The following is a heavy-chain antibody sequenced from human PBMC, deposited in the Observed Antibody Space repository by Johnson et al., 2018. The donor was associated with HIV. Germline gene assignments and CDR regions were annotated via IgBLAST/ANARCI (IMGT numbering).Heavy chain of an antibody. CDR2: IRYDGSNK. D-gene: IGHD2-15*01. J-gene: IGHJ3*02. CDR1: GFTFNSYG. Sequence: QVQLVESGGGVVQPGGSLRLSCAASGFTFNSYGMHWVRQAPGKGLEWVAFIRYDGSNKYYVDFVKGRFTISRDNSKNTLYLQMNSLSAEDTAVYFCARGTDFGWWRYLADAFDIWGQWTMVTVSS. V-gene: IGHV3-30*02. CDR3: ARGTDFGWWRYLADAFDI.